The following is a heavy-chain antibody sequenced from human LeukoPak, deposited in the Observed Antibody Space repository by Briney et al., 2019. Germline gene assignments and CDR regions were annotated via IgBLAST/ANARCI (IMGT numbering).Heavy chain of an antibody. V-gene: IGHV3-9*01. CDR3: AKGEDWFDP. CDR1: GFTFDDYA. J-gene: IGHJ5*02. CDR2: ISWNSGSI. Sequence: GRSLRLSCAASGFTFDDYAMHWVRQAPGKGLEWVSGISWNSGSIGYADSVKGRFTISRDNAKNSLYLQMNSLRAEDTALYYCAKGEDWFDPWGQGTLVTVSS.